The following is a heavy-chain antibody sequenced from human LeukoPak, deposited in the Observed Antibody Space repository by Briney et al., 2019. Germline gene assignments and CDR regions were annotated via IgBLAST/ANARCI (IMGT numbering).Heavy chain of an antibody. Sequence: GGSLRLSCAASGFTFSNWAMSWVRQAPGKGLEWVSGFTRNDETTSYADSVKGRSTISRDNSKNTLYLQMNSLRAEDTALYYCAKVKVVGYSTFDYWGQGTLVTVSS. CDR1: GFTFSNWA. D-gene: IGHD2-2*01. J-gene: IGHJ4*02. V-gene: IGHV3-23*01. CDR2: FTRNDETT. CDR3: AKVKVVGYSTFDY.